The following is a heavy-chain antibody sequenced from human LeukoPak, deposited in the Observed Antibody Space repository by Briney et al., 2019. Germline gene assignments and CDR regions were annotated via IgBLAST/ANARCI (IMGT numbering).Heavy chain of an antibody. V-gene: IGHV3-7*01. CDR2: IKQDGSEK. CDR1: GFTFSSHS. J-gene: IGHJ6*03. Sequence: PGGSLRLSCATFGFTFSSHSMSWVRQAPGKGLEWVANIKQDGSEKHYVDSVKGRFSISRDNTKNSLYLQMSSLRAEDTAVYYCARAMGTSYGFRSGSYTVSYYYYMDVWGKGTTVAVS. CDR3: ARAMGTSYGFRSGSYTVSYYYYMDV. D-gene: IGHD3-3*01.